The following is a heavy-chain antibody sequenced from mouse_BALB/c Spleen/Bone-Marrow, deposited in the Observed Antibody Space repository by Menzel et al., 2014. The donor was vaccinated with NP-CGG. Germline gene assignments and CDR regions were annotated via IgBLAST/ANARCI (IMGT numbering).Heavy chain of an antibody. Sequence: QVQLKEFGAELVRPGVSVKISCKGSGYTFTDYAMHWVKQSHAENLEWIGVINTYFGDISYNQKFKGKATIAVDKTSRTVYMELARLTAEDSAIYYCARGYSNNYAMDYWGQGTSVTVSS. CDR3: ARGYSNNYAMDY. V-gene: IGHV1S137*01. CDR1: GYTFTDYA. D-gene: IGHD2-5*01. J-gene: IGHJ4*01. CDR2: INTYFGDI.